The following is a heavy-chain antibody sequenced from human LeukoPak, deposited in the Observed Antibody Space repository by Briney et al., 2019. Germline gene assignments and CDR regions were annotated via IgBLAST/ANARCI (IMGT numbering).Heavy chain of an antibody. D-gene: IGHD1-1*01. CDR1: GGSISGSSYY. CDR2: IYYSGST. Sequence: SETLSLTCTVSGGSISGSSYYWGWIRQPPGKGLEWIGYIYYSGSTNYNPSLKSRVTISIDTSKNQFSLKLSSVTAADTAVYYCARETTNWFDPWGQGTLVTVSS. J-gene: IGHJ5*02. CDR3: ARETTNWFDP. V-gene: IGHV4-61*01.